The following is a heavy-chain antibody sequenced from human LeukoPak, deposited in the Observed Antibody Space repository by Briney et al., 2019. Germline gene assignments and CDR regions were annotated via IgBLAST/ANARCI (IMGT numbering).Heavy chain of an antibody. D-gene: IGHD3-22*01. CDR3: AKSYDSSGYYYVVSDYFDY. CDR2: ISGSGGST. V-gene: IGHV3-23*01. J-gene: IGHJ4*02. Sequence: PGGSPRLSCAASGFTFSSYAMSWVRQAPGKGLEWVSAISGSGGSTYYADSVKGRFTISRDNSKNTLYLQMNSLRAEDTAVYYCAKSYDSSGYYYVVSDYFDYWGQGTLVTVSS. CDR1: GFTFSSYA.